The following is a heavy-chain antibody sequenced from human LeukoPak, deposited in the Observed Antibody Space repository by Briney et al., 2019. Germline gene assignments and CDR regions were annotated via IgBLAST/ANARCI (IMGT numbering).Heavy chain of an antibody. V-gene: IGHV1-69*04. J-gene: IGHJ6*02. D-gene: IGHD3-10*01. CDR3: ASYEWFGELERIYYYYGMDV. CDR2: IIPILGIA. Sequence: SVKVSCKTPGGTFSNYAISWVRQAPGQGLEWMGRIIPILGIANYAQKFQGRVTITADKSTSTAYMELSSLRSEDTAVYYCASYEWFGELERIYYYYGMDVWGQGTTVTVSS. CDR1: GGTFSNYA.